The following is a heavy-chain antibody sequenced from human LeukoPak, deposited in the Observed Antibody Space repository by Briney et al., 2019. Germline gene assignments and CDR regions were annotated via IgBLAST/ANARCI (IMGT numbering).Heavy chain of an antibody. D-gene: IGHD5-18*01. V-gene: IGHV4-34*01. CDR3: ARDPGQWIQLWLRGYYGMDV. CDR2: INHSGST. CDR1: GGSFSGYY. J-gene: IGHJ6*02. Sequence: SETLSLTCAVYGGSFSGYYWSWIRQPPGKGLEWIGEINHSGSTNYNPSLKSRVTISVDTSKNQFSLKLSSVTAADTAVYYCARDPGQWIQLWLRGYYGMDVWGQGTTVTVSS.